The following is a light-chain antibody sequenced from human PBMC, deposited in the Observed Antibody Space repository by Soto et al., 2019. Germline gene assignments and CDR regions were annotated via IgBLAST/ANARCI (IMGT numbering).Light chain of an antibody. CDR2: DVS. CDR1: SSDVGGYNY. Sequence: QSALTQPASVSGSPGQSITISCTGTSSDVGGYNYVSWYQQHPGKAPKLMIYDVSNRPSGVSNRISGSKSGNTASLTISGLQAEDEADYNCSSYTSSSTVVFGGSTKLTVL. CDR3: SSYTSSSTVV. V-gene: IGLV2-14*01. J-gene: IGLJ2*01.